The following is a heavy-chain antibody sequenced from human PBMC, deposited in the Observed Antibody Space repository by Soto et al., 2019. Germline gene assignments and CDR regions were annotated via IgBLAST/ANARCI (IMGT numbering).Heavy chain of an antibody. CDR2: ISAYNGNT. V-gene: IGHV1-18*01. J-gene: IGHJ4*02. Sequence: ASVKVSCKASGYTFASYAISWMRQAPGQGLEWMGWISAYNGNTNYAQKLQGRVTMTTDKSTSTAYMELSSLRSEDTAVYYCARSSIAAAVFFDYWGQGTLVTVSS. D-gene: IGHD6-13*01. CDR3: ARSSIAAAVFFDY. CDR1: GYTFASYA.